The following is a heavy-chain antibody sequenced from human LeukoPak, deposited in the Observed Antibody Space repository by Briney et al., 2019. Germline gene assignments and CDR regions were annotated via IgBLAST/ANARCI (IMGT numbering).Heavy chain of an antibody. Sequence: SETLSLTCTVSGYSIRSGLYWGWIGQPPGKGLEWIGHIYHSGITYYTPSLKSRVTISVDTSKNQFSLNLSSVTAADTAVYYCARVDSINWYDSRGYFDYWGQGTLVTVSS. D-gene: IGHD6-13*01. CDR3: ARVDSINWYDSRGYFDY. V-gene: IGHV4-38-2*02. J-gene: IGHJ4*02. CDR1: GYSIRSGLY. CDR2: IYHSGIT.